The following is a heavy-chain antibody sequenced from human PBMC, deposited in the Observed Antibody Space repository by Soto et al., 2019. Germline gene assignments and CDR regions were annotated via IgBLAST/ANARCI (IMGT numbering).Heavy chain of an antibody. CDR1: GFTVSSSY. CDR2: IYTGGNT. CDR3: AKWGEFCTGGGCYPGSFDY. Sequence: GGSLRLSCAASGFTVSSSYLSWVRQAPGKGLEWVSYIYTGGNTYYADSVKGRFSISRDNSQNTLFLQLNSLRAEDTAVHYCAKWGEFCTGGGCYPGSFDYCGQGTLVTVSS. D-gene: IGHD2-15*01. J-gene: IGHJ4*02. V-gene: IGHV3-66*01.